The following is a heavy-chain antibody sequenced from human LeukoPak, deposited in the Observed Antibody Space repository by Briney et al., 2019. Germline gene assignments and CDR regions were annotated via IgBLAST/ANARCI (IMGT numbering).Heavy chain of an antibody. D-gene: IGHD6-19*01. V-gene: IGHV4-4*07. J-gene: IGHJ5*02. CDR1: GGSINNYY. Sequence: PSETLSLTCTVSGGSINNYYWNWIRQPAGKGLEWIGRIYASGTTNYNPSLKSRVTMSVDTSRNQFSLKLRSVTAADTAIYYCARADISSGWDENWFDPWGQGTLVTVSS. CDR3: ARADISSGWDENWFDP. CDR2: IYASGTT.